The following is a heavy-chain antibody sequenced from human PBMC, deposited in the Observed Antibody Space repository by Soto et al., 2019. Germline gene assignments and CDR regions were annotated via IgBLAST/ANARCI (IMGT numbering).Heavy chain of an antibody. CDR2: IMPIFRTP. J-gene: IGHJ6*02. D-gene: IGHD6-25*01. V-gene: IGHV1-69*12. Sequence: QVQLEQSGAEVKQPGSSVRVSCKASGGTFSNSAISWVRQAPGQGLEWMGGIMPIFRTPDYAQKFQGRVTINADESTSTAYMEMNGMRSDDTAVYYCARDKERLQLGRNYYYILDVWGQGTTVTVSS. CDR1: GGTFSNSA. CDR3: ARDKERLQLGRNYYYILDV.